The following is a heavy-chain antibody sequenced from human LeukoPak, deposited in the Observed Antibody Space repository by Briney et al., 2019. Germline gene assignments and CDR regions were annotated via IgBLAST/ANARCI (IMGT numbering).Heavy chain of an antibody. CDR3: ARAVLGDIVVVVATNGMDV. Sequence: SVKVSCKASGGTFSSYAISWVRQAPGQGLEWMGGIIPIFGTANYAQKFQGRVTITADESTSTAYMELSSLRSEDTAVYYCARAVLGDIVVVVATNGMDVWGQGTTVTASS. CDR1: GGTFSSYA. D-gene: IGHD2-15*01. CDR2: IIPIFGTA. J-gene: IGHJ6*02. V-gene: IGHV1-69*13.